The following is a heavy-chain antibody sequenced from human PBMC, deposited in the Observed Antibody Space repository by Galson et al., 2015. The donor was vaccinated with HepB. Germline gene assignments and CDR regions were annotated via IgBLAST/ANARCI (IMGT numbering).Heavy chain of an antibody. J-gene: IGHJ4*02. D-gene: IGHD3-22*01. V-gene: IGHV1-69*02. Sequence: SVKVSCKASGGTFSSYTISWVRQAPGQGLEWMGRIIPILGIANYAQKFQGRVTITADKSTSTAYMELSSLRSEDTAVYYCARGGYYDRSGLDYWGQGTLVTVSS. CDR2: IIPILGIA. CDR3: ARGGYYDRSGLDY. CDR1: GGTFSSYT.